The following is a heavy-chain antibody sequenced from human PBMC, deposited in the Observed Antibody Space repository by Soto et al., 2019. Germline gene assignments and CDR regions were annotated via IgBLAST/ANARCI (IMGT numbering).Heavy chain of an antibody. CDR2: ISGSGGST. D-gene: IGHD3-9*01. CDR3: ATHLRYFDWLFPPGMDV. Sequence: GGSLRLSCAASGFTFSSYAMSWVRQAPGKGLEWVSAISGSGGSTYYADSVKGRFTISRDNSKNTLYLQMNSLRAEDTAVYYCATHLRYFDWLFPPGMDVWGQGTTVTVSS. CDR1: GFTFSSYA. V-gene: IGHV3-23*01. J-gene: IGHJ6*02.